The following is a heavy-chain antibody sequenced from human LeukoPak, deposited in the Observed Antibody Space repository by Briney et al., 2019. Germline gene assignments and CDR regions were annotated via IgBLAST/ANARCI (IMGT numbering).Heavy chain of an antibody. Sequence: ASVKVSCKVSGYTLTELSMHWVRQAPGKGLEWMGGFDPEDGETIYAQEFQGRVTMTEDTSTDTAYMELSSLRSEDTAVYYCATDPTYYDSSGPLFDYWGQGTLVTVSS. V-gene: IGHV1-24*01. CDR3: ATDPTYYDSSGPLFDY. CDR1: GYTLTELS. D-gene: IGHD3-22*01. J-gene: IGHJ4*02. CDR2: FDPEDGET.